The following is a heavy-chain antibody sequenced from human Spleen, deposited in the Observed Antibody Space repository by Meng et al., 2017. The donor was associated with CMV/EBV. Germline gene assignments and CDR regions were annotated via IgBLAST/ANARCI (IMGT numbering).Heavy chain of an antibody. Sequence: SVKVSCKASGYTFTGYYIHWVRQAPGQGLEWMGGIIPIFGTANYAQKFQGRVTITTDESTSTAYMELSSLRSEDTAVYYCARDDGGGIAAAGTGLHYYGMDVWGQGTTVTVSS. CDR2: IIPIFGTA. J-gene: IGHJ6*02. V-gene: IGHV1-69*05. CDR1: GYTFTGYY. CDR3: ARDDGGGIAAAGTGLHYYGMDV. D-gene: IGHD6-13*01.